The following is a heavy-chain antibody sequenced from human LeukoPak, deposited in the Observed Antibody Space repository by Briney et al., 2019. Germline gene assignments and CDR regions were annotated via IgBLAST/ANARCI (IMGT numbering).Heavy chain of an antibody. D-gene: IGHD3-3*01. Sequence: ASVKFSCKASGYTFSNYVMNWVRQAPGQGPEWMGWINTKTGNPTYAQGFTGRFVFSLDTSVSTAYLQISSLKAEDTAVYYCASTLRMGNFWSGYYITDDAFDIWGQGTMVTVSS. CDR3: ASTLRMGNFWSGYYITDDAFDI. CDR1: GYTFSNYV. CDR2: INTKTGNP. V-gene: IGHV7-4-1*02. J-gene: IGHJ3*02.